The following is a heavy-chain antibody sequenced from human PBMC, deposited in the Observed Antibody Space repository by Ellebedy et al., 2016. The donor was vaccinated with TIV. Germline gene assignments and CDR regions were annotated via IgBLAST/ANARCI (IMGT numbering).Heavy chain of an antibody. CDR2: INPNSGGT. V-gene: IGHV1-2*02. Sequence: AASVKVSCKASGYTFTGYYMHWVRQAPGQGLEWMGWINPNSGGTNYAQKFQGRVTMTRDTSISTAYMELSRLRSDDTAVYYCAIIMGPLGELSFDYWGQGTLVTVSS. CDR1: GYTFTGYY. J-gene: IGHJ4*02. CDR3: AIIMGPLGELSFDY. D-gene: IGHD3-16*02.